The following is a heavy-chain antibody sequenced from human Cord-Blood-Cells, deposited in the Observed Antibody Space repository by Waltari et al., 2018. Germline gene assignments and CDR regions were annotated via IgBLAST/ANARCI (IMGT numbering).Heavy chain of an antibody. V-gene: IGHV3-7*01. CDR2: IKQDGSEK. CDR1: GFTFSSYW. J-gene: IGHJ4*02. CDR3: AREEVIPSFDY. D-gene: IGHD3-16*02. Sequence: EVQLVESGGGLVQPGGSLRLSCAASGFTFSSYWMSWVRQAPGKGLEWGANIKQDGSEKYYVDSVKGRFTISRDNAKNALYLQMNSLRAEDTAVYYCAREEVIPSFDYWGQGTLVTVSS.